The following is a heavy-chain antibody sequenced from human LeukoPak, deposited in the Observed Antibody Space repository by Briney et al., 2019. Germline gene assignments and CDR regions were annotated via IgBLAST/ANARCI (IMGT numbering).Heavy chain of an antibody. CDR1: GGSISSGGYY. J-gene: IGHJ5*02. CDR3: ARHALSWDGGFDSFSWFDP. V-gene: IGHV4-31*03. D-gene: IGHD5-12*01. CDR2: IYYSGST. Sequence: PSETLSLTCTVSGGSISSGGYYWSWIRQHPGKGLEWIGYIYYSGSTYYNPSLKSRVTISVDTSKNQFSLKLSSVTAADTAVYFCARHALSWDGGFDSFSWFDPWGQGTLVTVSS.